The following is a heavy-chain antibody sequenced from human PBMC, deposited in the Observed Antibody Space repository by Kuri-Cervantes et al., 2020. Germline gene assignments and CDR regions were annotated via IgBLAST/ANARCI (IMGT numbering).Heavy chain of an antibody. CDR1: GGSISSYY. D-gene: IGHD5-18*01. CDR2: IYYSGSN. J-gene: IGHJ4*02. V-gene: IGHV4-59*12. CDR3: ELTDTAMIPAYFFDY. Sequence: SETLSLTCTVSGGSISSYYWSWIRQPPGKGLEWIGYIYYSGSNNYNPSLKSRVTISVDTSKNQFSLKLSSVTAADTAVYYCELTDTAMIPAYFFDYWGQGTLVTVSS.